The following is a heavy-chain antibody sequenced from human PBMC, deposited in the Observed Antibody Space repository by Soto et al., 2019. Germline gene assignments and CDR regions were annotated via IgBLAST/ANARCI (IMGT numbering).Heavy chain of an antibody. Sequence: PSETLSLTCAVYGGSFSGYIWTWIRQTSGKGLQWIGQINHSGSANYNPSLKSRVTISVHTSNSQFSLELSSVTAADTAVYYCARGLISGSHYSGAWYYFDSWGQGTQVTAPQ. CDR2: INHSGSA. V-gene: IGHV4-34*01. J-gene: IGHJ4*02. CDR3: ARGLISGSHYSGAWYYFDS. CDR1: GGSFSGYI. D-gene: IGHD1-26*01.